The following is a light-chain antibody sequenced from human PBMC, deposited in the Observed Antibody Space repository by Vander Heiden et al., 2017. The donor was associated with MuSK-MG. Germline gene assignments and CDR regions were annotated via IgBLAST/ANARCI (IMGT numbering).Light chain of an antibody. J-gene: IGLJ3*02. CDR2: TKN. V-gene: IGLV1-44*01. Sequence: QSALTHPPSASGTPGQRVTTSCSESPSNTGTQIVSWYQHMPGTTPKLLIHTKNRRPSGGPDRFSGSKSGTSASLAIGGLQSEEEADDYCAVWDESRNGPVFGGGTKLTVL. CDR1: PSNTGTQI. CDR3: AVWDESRNGPV.